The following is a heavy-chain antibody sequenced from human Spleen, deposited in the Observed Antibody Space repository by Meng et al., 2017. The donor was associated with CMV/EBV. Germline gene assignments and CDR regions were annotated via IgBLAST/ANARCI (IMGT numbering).Heavy chain of an antibody. Sequence: GSLRLSCAVYGGSLSGYYWSWIRQPPGKGLEWIGEINHSGSTNYNPSLKSRVTISVDTSKNQFSLKLSSVTAADTAVYYSARGDVGDGLWFDPWGQGTLVTVSS. V-gene: IGHV4-34*01. J-gene: IGHJ5*02. CDR2: INHSGST. CDR3: ARGDVGDGLWFDP. CDR1: GGSLSGYY. D-gene: IGHD3-16*01.